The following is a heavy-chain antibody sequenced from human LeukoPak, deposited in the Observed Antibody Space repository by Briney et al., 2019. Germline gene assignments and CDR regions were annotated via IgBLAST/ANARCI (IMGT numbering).Heavy chain of an antibody. V-gene: IGHV3-21*01. D-gene: IGHD2-2*01. CDR1: GFTFSSYS. Sequence: PGGSLRLSCAASGFTFSSYSMNWVRQAPGKGLEWVSSISSSSSYIYYADSVKGRFTISRDNAKNSLYLQMNSLRAEDTAVYYCARYCCSTSCYYEDYGMDVWGQGTTVTVSS. CDR2: ISSSSSYI. J-gene: IGHJ6*02. CDR3: ARYCCSTSCYYEDYGMDV.